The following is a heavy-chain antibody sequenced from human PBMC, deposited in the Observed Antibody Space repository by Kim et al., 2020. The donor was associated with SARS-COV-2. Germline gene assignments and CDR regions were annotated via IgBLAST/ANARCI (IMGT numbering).Heavy chain of an antibody. J-gene: IGHJ4*02. V-gene: IGHV3-7*01. CDR1: GFIFSTYW. D-gene: IGHD1-26*01. Sequence: GGSLRRSCAASGFIFSTYWMSWVRQAPGKGLEWVANIKEDGSEKYYVDSVKGRFTISRDNAKNSLYLQMNSLRAEDTAVYYCARYGSYWLFDYWGQGTLVTVSS. CDR3: ARYGSYWLFDY. CDR2: IKEDGSEK.